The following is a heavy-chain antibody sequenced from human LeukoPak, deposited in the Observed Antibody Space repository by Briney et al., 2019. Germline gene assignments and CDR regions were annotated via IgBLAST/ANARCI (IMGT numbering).Heavy chain of an antibody. D-gene: IGHD2-2*01. J-gene: IGHJ4*02. CDR1: GGSFSGYY. CDR3: ARGRRYPY. V-gene: IGHV4-34*01. CDR2: INHSGST. Sequence: SETLSLTCAVYGGSFSGYYWSWIRQPPGKGLEWIGEINHSGSTNYNPSLKSRVTISVDTSKNQFSLKLSSVTAADTAVYYCARGRRYPYWGQGTLSPSPQ.